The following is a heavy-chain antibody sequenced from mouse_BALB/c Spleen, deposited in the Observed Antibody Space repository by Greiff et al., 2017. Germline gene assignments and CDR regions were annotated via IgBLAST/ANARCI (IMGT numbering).Heavy chain of an antibody. V-gene: IGHV14-3*02. CDR2: IDPANGNT. Sequence: VQLKQSGAEFVKPGASVKLSCTASGFNIKDTYMSWVKQRPEQGLEWIGRIDPANGNTKYDPKFQGKATIAADTTSNTAYLQLSSLTSEDTAVYYCARRDYYCGSSYEEIDYWGQGTTLTVSS. J-gene: IGHJ2*01. D-gene: IGHD1-1*01. CDR1: GFNIKDTY. CDR3: ARRDYYCGSSYEEIDY.